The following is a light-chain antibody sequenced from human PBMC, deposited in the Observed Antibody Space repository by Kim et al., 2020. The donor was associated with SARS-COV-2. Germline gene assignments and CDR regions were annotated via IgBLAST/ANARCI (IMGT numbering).Light chain of an antibody. CDR3: NSRDSTENEF. CDR2: GKN. Sequence: SSELTQDPAVSVALGQTVRITCQGDSLRSYYATWYQQKPGQAPILVIYGKNNRPSGIPDRFSGSSSGNTASLTITGTQAGDEADYYCNSRDSTENEFFGG. CDR1: SLRSYY. V-gene: IGLV3-19*01. J-gene: IGLJ2*01.